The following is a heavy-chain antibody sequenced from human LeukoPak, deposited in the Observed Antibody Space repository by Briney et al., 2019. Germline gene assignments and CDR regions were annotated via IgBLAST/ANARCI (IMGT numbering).Heavy chain of an antibody. V-gene: IGHV3-30*18. Sequence: GGSLRLSCAASGFTFSSYGMHWVRQAPGKGLEWVAVISYDGSNKYYADSVKGRFTISRDNSKNTLYLQMNSLRAEDTAVYYCAKGYYDSSGFDYWGQGTLATVSS. D-gene: IGHD3-22*01. CDR3: AKGYYDSSGFDY. CDR2: ISYDGSNK. CDR1: GFTFSSYG. J-gene: IGHJ4*02.